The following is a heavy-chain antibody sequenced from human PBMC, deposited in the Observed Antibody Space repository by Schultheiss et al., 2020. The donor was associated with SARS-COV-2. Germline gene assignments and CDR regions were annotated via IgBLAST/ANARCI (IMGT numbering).Heavy chain of an antibody. D-gene: IGHD3-9*01. CDR1: GGSISSYY. CDR3: ARDPRDILTGPDDGEYYYGMDV. Sequence: GSLRLSCTVSGGSISSYYWSWIRQPPGKGLEWIGYIYYSGSTYYNPSLKSRITMSVDTSKNQFSLKLSSVTAADTAVYYCARDPRDILTGPDDGEYYYGMDVWGQGTTVTVSS. CDR2: IYYSGST. V-gene: IGHV4-59*12. J-gene: IGHJ6*02.